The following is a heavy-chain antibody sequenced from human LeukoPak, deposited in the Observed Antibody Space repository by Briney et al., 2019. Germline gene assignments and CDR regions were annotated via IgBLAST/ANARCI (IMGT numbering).Heavy chain of an antibody. V-gene: IGHV3-30*02. CDR1: RFTFSNYG. CDR3: AKKGSSSWYHFDY. Sequence: GGSLRLSCAASRFTFSNYGMHWVRQAPGKGLEWVAFIRFDGSNKNYAGSVKGRFTISRDNSKNTLYLQMNSLRAEDTAVYYCAKKGSSSWYHFDYWGQGTLVTVSS. CDR2: IRFDGSNK. D-gene: IGHD6-13*01. J-gene: IGHJ4*01.